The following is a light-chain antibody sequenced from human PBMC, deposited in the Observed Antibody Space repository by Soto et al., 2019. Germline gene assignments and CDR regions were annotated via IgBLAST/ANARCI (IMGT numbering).Light chain of an antibody. CDR2: GVT. CDR3: ISYTGSSTYV. CDR1: SNDVASNYR. Sequence: QSVLTQPPSVSGSPGQSVTISCTGTSNDVASNYRVSWYQQPPGTAPQLVIYGVTNPPSGVPDRFSGSRSGNTASLTISGLQAEDEADYFCISYTGSSTYVFGTGTKLTVL. V-gene: IGLV2-18*02. J-gene: IGLJ1*01.